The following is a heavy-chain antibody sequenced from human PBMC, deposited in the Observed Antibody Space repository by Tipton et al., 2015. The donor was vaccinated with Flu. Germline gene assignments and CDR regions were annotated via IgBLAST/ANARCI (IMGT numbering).Heavy chain of an antibody. J-gene: IGHJ4*02. CDR2: IKQDGSTK. D-gene: IGHD3-16*01. CDR1: GFTFSTYW. CDR3: ARLGLPDY. V-gene: IGHV3-7*01. Sequence: GSLRLSCAASGFTFSTYWMSWVRLAPGKGLEWVANIKQDGSTKYYVDSVKGRFTISRDNAKNSLYLQMDGLRAEDMAVYYCARLGLPDYWGQGTLVTVSS.